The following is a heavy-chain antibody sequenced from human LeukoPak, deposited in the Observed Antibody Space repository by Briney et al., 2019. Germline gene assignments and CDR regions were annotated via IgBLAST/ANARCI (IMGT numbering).Heavy chain of an antibody. J-gene: IGHJ5*02. Sequence: SETLSLTCTVSGGSISSYYWSWIRQPPGKGLEWIGYIYYSGSTNYNPSLKSRVTISVDTSKNQFSLKLSSVTAADTAVYYCATSEAGRGTAGTLGQTDLNWFDPWGQGTLVTVSS. CDR1: GGSISSYY. D-gene: IGHD6-19*01. V-gene: IGHV4-59*01. CDR3: ATSEAGRGTAGTLGQTDLNWFDP. CDR2: IYYSGST.